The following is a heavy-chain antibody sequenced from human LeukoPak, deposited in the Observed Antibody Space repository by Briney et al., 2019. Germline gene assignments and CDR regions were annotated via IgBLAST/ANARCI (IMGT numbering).Heavy chain of an antibody. CDR3: ARSHAEYSSSWYSSTPLYYFDY. CDR1: GGSISSSSYY. D-gene: IGHD6-13*01. CDR2: IYYSGST. Sequence: SETLSLTCTVSGGSISSSSYYWGWIRQPPGKGPEWIGSIYYSGSTYYNPSLKSRVTISVDTSKNQFSLKLSSVTAADTAVYYCARSHAEYSSSWYSSTPLYYFDYWGQGTLVTVSS. V-gene: IGHV4-39*01. J-gene: IGHJ4*02.